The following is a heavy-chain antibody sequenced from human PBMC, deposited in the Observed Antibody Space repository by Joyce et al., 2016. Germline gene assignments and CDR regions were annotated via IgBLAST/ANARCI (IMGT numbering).Heavy chain of an antibody. J-gene: IGHJ1*01. D-gene: IGHD6-6*01. CDR1: GYTFTTYD. CDR3: SRGSTSTSFKYLQH. Sequence: VQLVQSGAEVKEPGASVKVSCKTSGYTFTTYDIFWVRQATGQGPEWMGMMNPNSGNPGYGEKFQGRVTMTRDTSIGTAFMELSSLTSDATAVYFCSRGSTSTSFKYLQHWGQGTLVTVSS. V-gene: IGHV1-8*01. CDR2: MNPNSGNP.